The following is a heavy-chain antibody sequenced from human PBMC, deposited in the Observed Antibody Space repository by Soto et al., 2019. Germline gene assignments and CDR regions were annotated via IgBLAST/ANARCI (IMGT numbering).Heavy chain of an antibody. CDR3: ARDYSTTTVVMDAFDI. CDR2: ISHDGSNK. J-gene: IGHJ3*02. V-gene: IGHV3-30*09. D-gene: IGHD4-17*01. CDR1: GFTFSSYA. Sequence: PGGSLRLSCAASGFTFSSYAMHWVRQAPGKGLEWVAVISHDGSNKYYADSVKGRFAISRDNSKNTLYLQMNSLRAEDTAVYYCARDYSTTTVVMDAFDIWGQGTMVTVSS.